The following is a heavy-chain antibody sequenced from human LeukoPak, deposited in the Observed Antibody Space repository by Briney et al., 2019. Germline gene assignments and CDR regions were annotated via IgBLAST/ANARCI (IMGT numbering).Heavy chain of an antibody. J-gene: IGHJ4*02. CDR3: AGEDTYDFWSGYWPPFHY. V-gene: IGHV3-43D*04. CDR2: ISWDGGST. Sequence: PGGSLRLSYAASGFTFDDYAMHWVRQAPGKGLEWVSLISWDGGSTYYADSVKGRFTIARDNSKNTLYLQMNSLRAEDTAVYYCAGEDTYDFWSGYWPPFHYWGQGTLVTVSS. CDR1: GFTFDDYA. D-gene: IGHD3-3*01.